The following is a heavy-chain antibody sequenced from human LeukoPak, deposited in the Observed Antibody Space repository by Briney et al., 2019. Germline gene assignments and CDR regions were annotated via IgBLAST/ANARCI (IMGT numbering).Heavy chain of an antibody. CDR2: INHSGST. Sequence: SETLSLTCAVYGGSFSGYYWSWIRQPPGKGLEWIGEINHSGSTNYNPSLKSRVTISVDTSKNQFSLKLSSVTAADTAVYYCTRGVFYYGSGTQRNFDYWGQGTLVTVSS. V-gene: IGHV4-34*01. D-gene: IGHD3-10*01. CDR1: GGSFSGYY. CDR3: TRGVFYYGSGTQRNFDY. J-gene: IGHJ4*02.